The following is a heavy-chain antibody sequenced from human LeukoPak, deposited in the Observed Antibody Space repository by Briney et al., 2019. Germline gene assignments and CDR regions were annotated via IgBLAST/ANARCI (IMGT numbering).Heavy chain of an antibody. CDR3: ARLRDYYYNYMDV. CDR2: IYYSGST. J-gene: IGHJ6*03. CDR1: GGSISSGSYY. Sequence: PSETLSLTCTVSGGSISSGSYYWGWIRQPPGKGLEWIGNIYYSGSTYYNPSLKSRVTISVDTSKNQFSLKLSSVTAADTAVYYCARLRDYYYNYMDVWGKGTTVTISS. V-gene: IGHV4-39*01.